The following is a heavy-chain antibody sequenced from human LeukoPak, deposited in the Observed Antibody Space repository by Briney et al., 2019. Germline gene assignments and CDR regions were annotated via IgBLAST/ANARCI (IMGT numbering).Heavy chain of an antibody. Sequence: PGGSLRLSCAASGFTFSSYEMNWVRQAPGKGLEWVSYISSSDNTIHYADSVTGRFTISRDNAKNSLYLQMNSLRAEDTAVYYCARGINWVGGYWGQGTLVTVSS. D-gene: IGHD7-27*01. J-gene: IGHJ4*02. CDR1: GFTFSSYE. CDR3: ARGINWVGGY. V-gene: IGHV3-48*03. CDR2: ISSSDNTI.